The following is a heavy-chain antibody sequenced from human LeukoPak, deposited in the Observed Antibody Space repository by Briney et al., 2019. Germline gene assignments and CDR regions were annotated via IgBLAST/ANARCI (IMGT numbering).Heavy chain of an antibody. CDR1: GFTFSSYG. Sequence: GGSLRLSCAASGFTFSSYGMHWVRQAPGKGLEWVAVIWYDGSNKYYADSVKGRFTISRDNSKNTLYLQMNSLRAEDTAVYYCARDPTNDYGDYGPDYYYYYGMDVWGQGTTVTVSS. D-gene: IGHD4-17*01. CDR2: IWYDGSNK. V-gene: IGHV3-33*01. CDR3: ARDPTNDYGDYGPDYYYYYGMDV. J-gene: IGHJ6*02.